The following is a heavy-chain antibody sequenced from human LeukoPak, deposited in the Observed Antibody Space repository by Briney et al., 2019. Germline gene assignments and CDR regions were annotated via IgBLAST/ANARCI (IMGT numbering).Heavy chain of an antibody. CDR1: GFTFSDYY. CDR2: ISSSGSTI. D-gene: IGHD6-6*01. V-gene: IGHV3-11*04. CDR3: AGPSSSGVGY. J-gene: IGHJ4*02. Sequence: GGSLRLSCAASGFTFSDYYMSWIRQAPGKGLEWVSYISSSGSTIYYADSVKGRLTISRDNSKNTLYLQMNSLRVEDTGVYYCAGPSSSGVGYWGQGTLVTVSS.